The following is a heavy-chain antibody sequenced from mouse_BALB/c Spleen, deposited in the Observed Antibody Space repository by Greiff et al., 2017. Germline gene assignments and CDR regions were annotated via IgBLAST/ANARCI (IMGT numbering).Heavy chain of an antibody. J-gene: IGHJ3*01. V-gene: IGHV5-9-3*01. Sequence: EVQVVESGGGLVKPGGSLKLSCAASGFTFSSYAMSWVRQTPEKRLEWVATISSGGSYTYYPDSVKGRFTISRDNAKNTLYLQMSSQRSEDTAMYYCARHDGSAWFAYWGQGTLVTVSA. CDR3: ARHDGSAWFAY. D-gene: IGHD2-3*01. CDR2: ISSGGSYT. CDR1: GFTFSSYA.